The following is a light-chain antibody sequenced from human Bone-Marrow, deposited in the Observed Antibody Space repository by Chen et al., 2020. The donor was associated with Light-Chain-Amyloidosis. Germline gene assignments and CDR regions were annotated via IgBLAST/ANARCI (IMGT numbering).Light chain of an antibody. J-gene: IGLJ1*01. CDR1: SSDVGGDNH. CDR3: SSYTITNTLV. Sequence: QSALTQPASVSGSPGQSITISCTGTSSDVGGDNHVSGYQQTPDKAPKLMIYEVTNRPSWVPDRFSGSKSDNTASLTISGLQTEDEADYFCSSYTITNTLVFGSGTRVTVL. V-gene: IGLV2-14*01. CDR2: EVT.